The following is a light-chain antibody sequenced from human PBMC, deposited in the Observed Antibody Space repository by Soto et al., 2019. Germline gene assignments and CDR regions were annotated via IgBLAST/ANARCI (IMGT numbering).Light chain of an antibody. J-gene: IGKJ4*01. CDR1: QDIGND. CDR3: LQDYNFPLT. CDR2: AAS. Sequence: AIQMTQSPSSLSASVGDRVTITCRAGQDIGNDLAWYQQRPGKAPKLLIYAASSLQSGVPSRFSGSGSGTDFTLTISSLQPGDFATYYCLQDYNFPLTFGGGTKVEIK. V-gene: IGKV1-6*01.